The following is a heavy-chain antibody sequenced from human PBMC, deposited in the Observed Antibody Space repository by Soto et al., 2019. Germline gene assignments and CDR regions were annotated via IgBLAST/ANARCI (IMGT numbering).Heavy chain of an antibody. CDR2: ISVSDPGT. CDR1: GFTFGSHD. D-gene: IGHD6-19*01. CDR3: TKGTWLDI. J-gene: IGHJ3*02. V-gene: IGHV3-23*01. Sequence: EVQLLESGGGLVQPGGSLRLSCAASGFTFGSHDMSWVRQAPGKVLEWVSAISVSDPGTYYADSVKGRFTLSRDISKNTLCLQMDSLRAEDTALYYCTKGTWLDIWGQGTMVTVSS.